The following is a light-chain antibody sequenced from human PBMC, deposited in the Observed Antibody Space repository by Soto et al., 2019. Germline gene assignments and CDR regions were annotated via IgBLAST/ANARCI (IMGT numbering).Light chain of an antibody. CDR2: EVS. J-gene: IGLJ1*01. V-gene: IGLV2-14*01. Sequence: QSVLTQPASVSGSPGQSITIPCTGTSSDVGDYEYVSWYQQHPGKGPKLMIYEVSNRTSGVSNRFSGSKSGNTASLTISGLQAEDETEYFCSSYKRTSRVYVFGTGTKVTVL. CDR3: SSYKRTSRVYV. CDR1: SSDVGDYEY.